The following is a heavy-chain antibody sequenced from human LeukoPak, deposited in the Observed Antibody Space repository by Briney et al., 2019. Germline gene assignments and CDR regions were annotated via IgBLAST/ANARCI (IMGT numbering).Heavy chain of an antibody. CDR3: APDPGGYYVVDY. Sequence: GGSLRLSCAASGFTFSSYWMSWVRQAPGKGLEWVANIKQDGSEKYYVDSVKGRFTISRDNAKNSLYLQMNCLRAEDTAVYYCAPDPGGYYVVDYWGQGTLVTVSS. CDR1: GFTFSSYW. D-gene: IGHD3-10*02. V-gene: IGHV3-7*01. J-gene: IGHJ4*02. CDR2: IKQDGSEK.